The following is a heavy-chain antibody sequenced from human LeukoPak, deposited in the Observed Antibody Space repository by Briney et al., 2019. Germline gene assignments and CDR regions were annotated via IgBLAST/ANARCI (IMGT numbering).Heavy chain of an antibody. V-gene: IGHV4-34*01. CDR2: INHSGST. CDR3: ARGRGDCSSTRCSVPYFDY. J-gene: IGHJ4*02. Sequence: SETLSLTCAVYGGSFSGYYWSWIRQPPGKGLEWIGEINHSGSTNYNPSLKSRVTISVDTSKNQFSLKLSSVTAADTAVYYCARGRGDCSSTRCSVPYFDYWGQGTLVTVSS. CDR1: GGSFSGYY. D-gene: IGHD2-2*01.